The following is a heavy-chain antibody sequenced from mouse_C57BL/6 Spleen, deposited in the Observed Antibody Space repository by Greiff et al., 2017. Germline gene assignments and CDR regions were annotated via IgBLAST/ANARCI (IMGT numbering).Heavy chain of an antibody. CDR2: ISYDGSN. CDR3: AREGVATGDAMDY. CDR1: GYSITSGYY. V-gene: IGHV3-6*01. Sequence: ESGPGLVKPSQSLSLTCSVTGYSITSGYYWNWIRQFPGNKLEWMGYISYDGSNNYNPSLKNRISITRDTSKNQFFLKLNSVTTEDTATYYCAREGVATGDAMDYWGQGTSVTVSS. J-gene: IGHJ4*01. D-gene: IGHD1-1*02.